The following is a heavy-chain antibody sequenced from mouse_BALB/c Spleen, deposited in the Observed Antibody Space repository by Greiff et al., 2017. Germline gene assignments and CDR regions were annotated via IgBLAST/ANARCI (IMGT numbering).Heavy chain of an antibody. CDR1: GYTFTSYW. CDR2: IYPGDGDT. CDR3: ARCYDSDYTWFAY. D-gene: IGHD2-4*01. J-gene: IGHJ3*01. Sequence: VQLQESGAELARPGASVKLSCKASGYTFTSYWMQWVKQRPGQGLEWIGAIYPGDGDTRYTQKFKGKATLTADKSSSTAYMQLSSLASEDSAVYYCARCYDSDYTWFAYWGQGTLVTVSA. V-gene: IGHV1-87*01.